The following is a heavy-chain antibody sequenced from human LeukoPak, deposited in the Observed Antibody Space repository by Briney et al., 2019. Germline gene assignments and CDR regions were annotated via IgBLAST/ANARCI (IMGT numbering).Heavy chain of an antibody. CDR3: ARNRNDYGDDLGLNRFDP. Sequence: PSETLSLTCTVSGGSISSYYWSWIRQPPGKGLEWIGYFYYSGSTNYNPSLKSRVTISVDTSKNQFSLKLSSVTAADTAVYYCARNRNDYGDDLGLNRFDPWGQGTLVTVSS. CDR2: FYYSGST. J-gene: IGHJ5*02. V-gene: IGHV4-59*01. CDR1: GGSISSYY. D-gene: IGHD4-17*01.